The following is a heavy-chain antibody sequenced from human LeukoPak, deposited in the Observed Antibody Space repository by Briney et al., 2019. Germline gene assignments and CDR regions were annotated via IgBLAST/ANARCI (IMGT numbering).Heavy chain of an antibody. CDR1: EFTFSDYY. CDR2: ISSSGSTI. Sequence: GGSLRLSCAASEFTFSDYYMSWIRQAPGKGLEWVSYISSSGSTIYYADSVKGRFTISRDNAKNSLYLQMNSLRAEDTAVYYCAKAPNGVTYWYFDLWGRGTLVTVSS. V-gene: IGHV3-11*01. D-gene: IGHD2-21*02. J-gene: IGHJ2*01. CDR3: AKAPNGVTYWYFDL.